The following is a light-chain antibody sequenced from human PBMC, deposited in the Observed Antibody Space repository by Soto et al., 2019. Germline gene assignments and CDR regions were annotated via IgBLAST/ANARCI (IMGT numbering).Light chain of an antibody. CDR3: QQYNYLPYT. Sequence: DIQMTQSPSSLSASLGDRVTITCQASQAISKYLHWYHQRPGKAPILVIYDASNLEAGAPSRFSGGGSGTSFTRTISSLQPEDIGTYFCQQYNYLPYTFGQGTKLDIK. CDR1: QAISKY. V-gene: IGKV1-33*01. J-gene: IGKJ2*01. CDR2: DAS.